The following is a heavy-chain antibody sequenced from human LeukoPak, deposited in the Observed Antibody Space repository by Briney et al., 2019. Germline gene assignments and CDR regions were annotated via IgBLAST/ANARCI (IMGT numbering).Heavy chain of an antibody. D-gene: IGHD3-22*01. V-gene: IGHV3-48*03. CDR2: IRSSGSTI. CDR3: AREPLYYYDSSGSFDY. Sequence: GGSLRLSCAASGFTFSSYEMNWVRQAPGKGLEWVSYIRSSGSTIYYADSVKGRFTISRDNAKNSLYLQMNSLRAEDTAVYYCAREPLYYYDSSGSFDYWGQGTLVTVSS. J-gene: IGHJ4*02. CDR1: GFTFSSYE.